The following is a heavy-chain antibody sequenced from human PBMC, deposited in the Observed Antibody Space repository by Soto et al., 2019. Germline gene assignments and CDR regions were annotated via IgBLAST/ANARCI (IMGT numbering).Heavy chain of an antibody. CDR3: ATAAHSSSSCFDY. CDR1: GYTLTELS. D-gene: IGHD6-6*01. J-gene: IGHJ4*02. V-gene: IGHV1-24*01. CDR2: FDPEDGET. Sequence: ASVKVSCKVSGYTLTELSMHWVRQAPGKGLEWMGGFDPEDGETIYAQKFQGRVTMTEDTSTDTAYMELSNLRSEDTAVYYCATAAHSSSSCFDYWGQGTLVTVSS.